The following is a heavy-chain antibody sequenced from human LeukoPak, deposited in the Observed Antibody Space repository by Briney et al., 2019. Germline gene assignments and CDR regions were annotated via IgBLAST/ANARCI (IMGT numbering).Heavy chain of an antibody. V-gene: IGHV3-30*18. J-gene: IGHJ4*02. CDR2: ISYDGSNK. CDR1: GFTFSSYG. CDR3: AKDRWGARFLEWLLDY. D-gene: IGHD3-3*01. Sequence: GGPLRLSCAASGFTFSSYGMHWVRQAPGKGLEWVAVISYDGSNKYYADSVKGRFTISRDNSKNTLYLQMNSLRAEDTAVYYCAKDRWGARFLEWLLDYWGQGTLVTVSS.